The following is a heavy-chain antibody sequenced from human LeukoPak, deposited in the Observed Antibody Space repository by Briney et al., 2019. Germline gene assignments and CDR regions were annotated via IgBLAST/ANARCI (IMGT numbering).Heavy chain of an antibody. Sequence: SETLSLTCTVSGGSISSSSYYWGWIRQPPGKGLEWIGSIYYSGSTYYNPSLKSRVTISVDTSKNQLSLKLSSVTAADTAVYYCARQPGSFTYDDFWSGYYTLNWFDPWGQGTLVTVSS. CDR2: IYYSGST. D-gene: IGHD3-3*01. CDR3: ARQPGSFTYDDFWSGYYTLNWFDP. J-gene: IGHJ5*02. V-gene: IGHV4-39*01. CDR1: GGSISSSSYY.